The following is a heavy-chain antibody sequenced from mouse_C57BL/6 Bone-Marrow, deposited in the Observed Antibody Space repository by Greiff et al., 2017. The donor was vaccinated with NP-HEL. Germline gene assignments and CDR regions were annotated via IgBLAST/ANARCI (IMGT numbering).Heavy chain of an antibody. D-gene: IGHD4-1*01. V-gene: IGHV14-4*01. CDR3: TTVLTGSFDY. Sequence: VQLQQSGAELVRPGASVKLSCTASGFNLKDDYMHWVKPRPEQGLEWIGWIDPENGDTEYASKFQGKATITADTSSNTAYLQLSSLTSEDTAVYYCTTVLTGSFDYWGQGTTLTVSS. CDR1: GFNLKDDY. CDR2: IDPENGDT. J-gene: IGHJ2*01.